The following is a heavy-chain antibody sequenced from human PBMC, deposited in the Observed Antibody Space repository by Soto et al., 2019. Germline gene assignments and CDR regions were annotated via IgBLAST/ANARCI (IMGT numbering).Heavy chain of an antibody. D-gene: IGHD3-22*01. V-gene: IGHV1-69*02. Sequence: QVQLVQSGAEVKKPGSSVKVSCKASGGTFSSYTISWVRQAPGQGLEWMGRIIPILGIANYAQKFQGRVTITADKSTSTAYMELSSLRSEDTAVYYCASGLMGQDDSSGYCFDYWGQGTLVTVSS. CDR1: GGTFSSYT. J-gene: IGHJ4*02. CDR2: IIPILGIA. CDR3: ASGLMGQDDSSGYCFDY.